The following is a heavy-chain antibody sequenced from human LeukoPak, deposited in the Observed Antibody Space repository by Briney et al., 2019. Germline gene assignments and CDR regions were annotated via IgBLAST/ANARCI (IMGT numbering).Heavy chain of an antibody. J-gene: IGHJ4*02. D-gene: IGHD3-22*01. CDR3: ARDRGPYYYDSSGYPSGY. Sequence: GASVKVSCTASGGTFSSYAISWVRQAPGQGLEWMGGIIPIFGTANYAQKFQGRVTITADESTSTAYMELSSLRSEDTAVYYCARDRGPYYYDSSGYPSGYWGQGTLVTVSS. V-gene: IGHV1-69*13. CDR1: GGTFSSYA. CDR2: IIPIFGTA.